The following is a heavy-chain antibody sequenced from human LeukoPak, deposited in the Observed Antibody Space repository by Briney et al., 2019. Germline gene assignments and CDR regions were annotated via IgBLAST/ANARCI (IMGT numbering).Heavy chain of an antibody. Sequence: SETLSLTCAVYGGSFSGYYWSWIRQPPGKGLEWIGEINHSGSTNYNPSLKSRVTISVDTSKNQFSLKLSSVTAADTAVYYCAGTSIAAPIYYFDYWGQGALVTVSS. J-gene: IGHJ4*02. V-gene: IGHV4-34*01. D-gene: IGHD6-6*01. CDR2: INHSGST. CDR1: GGSFSGYY. CDR3: AGTSIAAPIYYFDY.